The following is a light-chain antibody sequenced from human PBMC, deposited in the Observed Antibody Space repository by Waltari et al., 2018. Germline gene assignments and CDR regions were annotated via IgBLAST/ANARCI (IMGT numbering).Light chain of an antibody. CDR2: YAS. CDR3: QQRSNALT. J-gene: IGKJ2*01. V-gene: IGKV3-11*01. Sequence: EIVLTQSPATLSLSPGERATLSCRASQSVASYLAWYQQKPGQAPRLLIYYASNRATGIPARFSGSGSGTDFTLTISSLEPEDFGLYYCQQRSNALTFGQGTKLEI. CDR1: QSVASY.